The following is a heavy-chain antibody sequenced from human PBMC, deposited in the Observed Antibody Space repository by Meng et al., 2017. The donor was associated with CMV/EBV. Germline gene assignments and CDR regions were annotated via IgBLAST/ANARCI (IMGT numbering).Heavy chain of an antibody. Sequence: VYLVATWGCSSHPGGSPRLYLAAPGFIVSTYYMPWVRQDPGEVLEWVSVVHASGGTYYAEYVKGRLTISRDSSKNTLYLQMNSLRAEDTAIYYCAAFQPIYSSGWYYFDYWGPGTLVTVSS. CDR3: AAFQPIYSSGWYYFDY. CDR1: GFIVSTYY. CDR2: VHASGGT. D-gene: IGHD6-19*01. J-gene: IGHJ4*02. V-gene: IGHV3-66*01.